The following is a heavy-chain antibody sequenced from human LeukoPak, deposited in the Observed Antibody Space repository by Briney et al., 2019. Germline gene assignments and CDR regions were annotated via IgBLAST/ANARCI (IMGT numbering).Heavy chain of an antibody. V-gene: IGHV3-23*01. D-gene: IGHD2-2*01. CDR2: ISGSGGST. CDR3: AKAYCSSTSCYADY. J-gene: IGHJ4*02. CDR1: GFTFSCYA. Sequence: GGSLRLSCAASGFTFSCYAMSGVRQAPGKGLEWVSAISGSGGSTYYADSVKGRFTISRDNSKNTLYLQMNSLRAEDTAVYYCAKAYCSSTSCYADYWGQGTLVTVSS.